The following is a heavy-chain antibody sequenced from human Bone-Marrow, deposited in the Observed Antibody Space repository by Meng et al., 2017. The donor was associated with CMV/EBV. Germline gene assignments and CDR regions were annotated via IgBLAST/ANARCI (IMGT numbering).Heavy chain of an antibody. CDR3: VRERDSGSYPDY. CDR2: ISTNSNYI. V-gene: IGHV3-11*05. D-gene: IGHD1-26*01. Sequence: QVQLVESGGGLVRPGGSXRLSCSASGFPFSNYYMTWIRQAPGKGLEWVSYISTNSNYIKYADSVKGRFTISRDNAKNSLYLQMNSLRAEDTAIYYCVRERDSGSYPDYWGQGTLVTVSS. J-gene: IGHJ4*03. CDR1: GFPFSNYY.